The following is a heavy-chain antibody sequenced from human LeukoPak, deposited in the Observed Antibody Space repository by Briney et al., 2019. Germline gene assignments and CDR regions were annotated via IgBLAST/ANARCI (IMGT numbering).Heavy chain of an antibody. CDR3: ARYSGYGRFDY. CDR1: GGSISSYY. V-gene: IGHV4-59*12. J-gene: IGHJ4*02. Sequence: SETLSLTCTVSGGSISSYYWSWIRQPPGKGLEWIGYIYYSGSTYYNPSLKSRVTISVDTSKNQFSLKLSSVTAADTAVYYCARYSGYGRFDYWGQGTLVTVSS. CDR2: IYYSGST. D-gene: IGHD5-12*01.